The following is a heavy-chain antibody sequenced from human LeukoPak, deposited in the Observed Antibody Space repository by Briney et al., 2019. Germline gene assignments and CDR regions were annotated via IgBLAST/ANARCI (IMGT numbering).Heavy chain of an antibody. Sequence: GASVKVSCKASGYTFTSYGISWVRQAPGQGLEWMGWISAYNGNTNYAQKLQGRVTMTTDTSTSTAYMELRSLRSDDKAAYYYSRRRYYGAGSNHYYYYMDVWGKGTTVTVSS. CDR2: ISAYNGNT. J-gene: IGHJ6*03. CDR1: GYTFTSYG. V-gene: IGHV1-18*01. CDR3: SRRRYYGAGSNHYYYYMDV. D-gene: IGHD3-10*01.